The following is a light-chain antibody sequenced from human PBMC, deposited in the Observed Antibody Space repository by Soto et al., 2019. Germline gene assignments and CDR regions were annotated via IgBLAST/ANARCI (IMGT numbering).Light chain of an antibody. CDR1: QSIKNW. Sequence: DIQMTQSPSTLSASVGDRVTITCRASQSIKNWLAWYQQKPGEAPKLLIYKASTLESGVPSRFSGSGSGTDFTLIISSLQPEDFATYYCQQANTFPYTFGQGTKLEIK. CDR2: KAS. V-gene: IGKV1-5*03. CDR3: QQANTFPYT. J-gene: IGKJ2*01.